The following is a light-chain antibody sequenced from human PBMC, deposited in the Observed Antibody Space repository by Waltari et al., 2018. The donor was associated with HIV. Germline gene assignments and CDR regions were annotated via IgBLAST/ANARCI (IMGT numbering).Light chain of an antibody. Sequence: QPVLTQPHSASGTPGHGGTISCSGSNSNIGTNSEYWYQHLPGMAPKLLIYRKNRRPSGIPDRFSGSRSGTSAFLAISGLRSEDEADYYCATWDDSLIWVFGGGTKLTVL. CDR1: NSNIGTNS. CDR2: RKN. J-gene: IGLJ3*02. CDR3: ATWDDSLIWV. V-gene: IGLV1-47*01.